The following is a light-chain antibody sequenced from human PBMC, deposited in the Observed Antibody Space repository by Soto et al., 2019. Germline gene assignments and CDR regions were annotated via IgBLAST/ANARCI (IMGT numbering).Light chain of an antibody. CDR1: QKINNN. J-gene: IGKJ4*01. CDR2: DVF. V-gene: IGKV1-39*01. CDR3: QQSDTTPLT. Sequence: DIQMTQSPSSLSASVGDRVTITCRASQKINNNLNWYQHKPGQAPKVMIYDVFTLKSGVPSRFSGSGSGTFFTLTISSLQPEDFATYYCQQSDTTPLTFGGGTKVEIK.